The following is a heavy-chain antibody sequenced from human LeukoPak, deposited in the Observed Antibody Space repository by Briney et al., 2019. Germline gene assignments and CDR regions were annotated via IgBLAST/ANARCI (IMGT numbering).Heavy chain of an antibody. J-gene: IGHJ5*02. CDR2: IWYDGSNK. V-gene: IGHV3-33*01. CDR3: ARAPIVGATSDSWFDP. CDR1: GFTFSSYG. Sequence: GGSLRLSCAASGFTFSSYGMRWVRPAPGKGLEWVAVIWYDGSNKYYADSVKGRFTTSRDNSKNTLYLQMNSLRAEDTAVYYCARAPIVGATSDSWFDPWGQGTLVTVSS. D-gene: IGHD1-26*01.